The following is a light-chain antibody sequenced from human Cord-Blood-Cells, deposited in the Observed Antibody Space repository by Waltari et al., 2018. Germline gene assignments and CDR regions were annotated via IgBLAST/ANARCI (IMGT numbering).Light chain of an antibody. CDR3: CSYAGSSTYYV. Sequence: QSALTQPASVSGSPGQSITISCTGTSSYVGSYNLVSWYQQHPGNAPKLMIYEGSKRHSGVSNRFSGSKSGNTASLTISGLQAEDEADYYCCSYAGSSTYYVFGTGTKVTVL. CDR1: SSYVGSYNL. CDR2: EGS. V-gene: IGLV2-23*01. J-gene: IGLJ1*01.